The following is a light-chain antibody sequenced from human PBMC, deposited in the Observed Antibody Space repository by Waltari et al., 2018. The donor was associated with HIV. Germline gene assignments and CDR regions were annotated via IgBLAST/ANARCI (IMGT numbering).Light chain of an antibody. CDR3: FSYAGSSTFVV. Sequence: QSALTQPASVSGSPGPSITIPCTGTSSDVGRSNFVPCYQQHPGKAPKLWIYEVSKRPSGVSNRFSGSKAGNTASLTISGLQAEVEAYYYCFSYAGSSTFVVFGGGTKLTVL. CDR2: EVS. J-gene: IGLJ2*01. V-gene: IGLV2-23*02. CDR1: SSDVGRSNF.